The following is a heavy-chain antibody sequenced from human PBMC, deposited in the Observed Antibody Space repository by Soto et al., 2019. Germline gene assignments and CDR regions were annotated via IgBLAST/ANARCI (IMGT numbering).Heavy chain of an antibody. Sequence: QVQLVQSGAEVKKPGSSVKVSCTASGGTFSSYAISWVRQAPGQGLEWMGGIIPIFGTANYAQKFQGRVTITADEATSTAYRERSSLRSEDTAVYSCARGGTSMPLTYGGKGTLFTVSS. CDR3: ARGGTSMPLTY. CDR1: GGTFSSYA. CDR2: IIPIFGTA. J-gene: IGHJ4*02. V-gene: IGHV1-69*01. D-gene: IGHD1-26*01.